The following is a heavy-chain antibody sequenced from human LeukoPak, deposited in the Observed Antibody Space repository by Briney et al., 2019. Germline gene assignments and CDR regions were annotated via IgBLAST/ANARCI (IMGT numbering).Heavy chain of an antibody. J-gene: IGHJ4*02. V-gene: IGHV3-43*02. CDR1: RFTFDDYA. CDR3: AKDLGGGNYFDY. CDR2: ISGDGGRT. Sequence: GGSLRLSCAASRFTFDDYAMHWVRQAPGKGLEWVSLISGDGGRTYYADSVTGRFTISRDNSKNSLYLQMNSLRTEDTALYYCAKDLGGGNYFDYWGQGTLVTVSS. D-gene: IGHD3-16*01.